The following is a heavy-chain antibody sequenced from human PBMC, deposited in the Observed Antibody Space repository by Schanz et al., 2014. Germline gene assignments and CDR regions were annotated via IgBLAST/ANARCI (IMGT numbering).Heavy chain of an antibody. CDR1: GFSFSTYA. CDR2: ISGNGGEK. D-gene: IGHD1-26*01. Sequence: QVQLVESGGGVVQPGRSLRLSCAASGFSFSTYAMHWVRQAPGKGLRCVAVISGNGGEKYYADSVKGRFTISRDNSKNTMYLQMNSLRAEDTAVYYCVKDLQRELLRDDHYYGMDVWGQGTTVTVSS. CDR3: VKDLQRELLRDDHYYGMDV. J-gene: IGHJ6*02. V-gene: IGHV3-30*04.